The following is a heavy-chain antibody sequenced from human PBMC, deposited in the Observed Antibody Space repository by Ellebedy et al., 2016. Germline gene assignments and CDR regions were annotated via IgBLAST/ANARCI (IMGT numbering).Heavy chain of an antibody. CDR1: GYTFTGYY. CDR2: INPNSGGT. Sequence: ASVKVSCXASGYTFTGYYMHWVRQAPGQGLEWMGWINPNSGGTNYAQKFQGRVTMTRDTSISTAYMELSRLRSDDTAVYYCATWAALWFGELPFDYWGQGTLVTVSS. D-gene: IGHD3-10*01. CDR3: ATWAALWFGELPFDY. V-gene: IGHV1-2*02. J-gene: IGHJ4*02.